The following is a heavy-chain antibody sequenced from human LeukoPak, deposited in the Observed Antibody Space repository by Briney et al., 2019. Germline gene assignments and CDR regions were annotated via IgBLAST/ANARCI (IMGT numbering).Heavy chain of an antibody. D-gene: IGHD3-10*01. J-gene: IGHJ4*02. CDR3: ASSPGFGELGN. Sequence: GGSLKLSCAASGFTFSGSAMHWVRQGSGKGLEWVGRIRSKPNSYETAYAASLKGRSTISRDDSKNTAYLQMNSLKTEDSAVYYCASSPGFGELGNWGQGTLVTVSS. CDR2: IRSKPNSYET. V-gene: IGHV3-73*01. CDR1: GFTFSGSA.